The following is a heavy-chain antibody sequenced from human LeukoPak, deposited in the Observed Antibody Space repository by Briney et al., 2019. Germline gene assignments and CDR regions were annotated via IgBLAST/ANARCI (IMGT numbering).Heavy chain of an antibody. CDR1: GYTFTSYY. D-gene: IGHD4-17*01. J-gene: IGHJ3*02. CDR3: ARDPKGDYGPLLADAFDI. V-gene: IGHV1-46*01. Sequence: ASVKVSCKASGYTFTSYYMHWVRQAPGQGLEWMGLINPSGGSTIYAQKFQGRVTTTRDTSTSTVYMELSSLRSEDTAVYYCARDPKGDYGPLLADAFDIWGQGTMVTVSS. CDR2: INPSGGST.